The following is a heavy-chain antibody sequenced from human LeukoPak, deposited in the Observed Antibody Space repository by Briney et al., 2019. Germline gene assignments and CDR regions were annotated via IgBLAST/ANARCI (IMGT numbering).Heavy chain of an antibody. V-gene: IGHV3-30*04. CDR1: GFTFSSFA. D-gene: IGHD3-9*01. CDR3: ARDPGLDWLPEYYFDY. J-gene: IGHJ4*02. Sequence: GGSLRLSCAASGFTFSSFALHWVRQAPGKGLEWVAVISYDGSEKYYADSVKGRFSISRDNSKNTVYLQINSLRVEDTAVYFCARDPGLDWLPEYYFDYWGQGTLVTVSS. CDR2: ISYDGSEK.